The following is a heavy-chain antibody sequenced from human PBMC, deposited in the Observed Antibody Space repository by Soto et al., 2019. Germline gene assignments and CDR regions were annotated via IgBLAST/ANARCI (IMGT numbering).Heavy chain of an antibody. CDR1: GYTFTNYG. CDR3: ARGEGGPRWGSIDY. Sequence: ASVKVSCKASGYTFTNYGISWVRQAPGQGLEWMGWINANNGNTNYAQKFQGRVTMTRDTSTSTAYMELSRLRSDDTAVYYCARGEGGPRWGSIDYWGQGTLVTVSS. D-gene: IGHD2-21*01. CDR2: INANNGNT. J-gene: IGHJ4*02. V-gene: IGHV1-18*01.